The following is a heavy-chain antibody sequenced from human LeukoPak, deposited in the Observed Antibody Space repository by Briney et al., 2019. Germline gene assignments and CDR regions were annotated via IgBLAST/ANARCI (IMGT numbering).Heavy chain of an antibody. D-gene: IGHD5-24*01. J-gene: IGHJ4*02. CDR3: ARDPAGDGYNQWYFDY. V-gene: IGHV1-46*01. CDR1: GYTFTSYY. CDR2: INPSGGST. Sequence: ASVKVSCKASGYTFTSYYMHWVRQAPGQGLEWMGIINPSGGSTSYAQKFQSRVTMTRDTSTSTVYMELSSLRSEDTAVYYCARDPAGDGYNQWYFDYWGQGTLVTVSS.